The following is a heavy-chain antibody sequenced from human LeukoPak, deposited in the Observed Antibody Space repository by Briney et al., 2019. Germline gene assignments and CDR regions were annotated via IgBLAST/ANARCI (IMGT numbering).Heavy chain of an antibody. CDR2: IIPIFGTA. J-gene: IGHJ4*02. V-gene: IGHV1-69*13. Sequence: ASVKVSCKASGGTFSSYAISWVRQAPGQGLEWMGGIIPIFGTANYAQKFQGRVTITADESASTVYMELSSLRSEDTAVYYCARSRPYYYDSSGYYYPPPDYWGQGTLVTVSS. D-gene: IGHD3-22*01. CDR1: GGTFSSYA. CDR3: ARSRPYYYDSSGYYYPPPDY.